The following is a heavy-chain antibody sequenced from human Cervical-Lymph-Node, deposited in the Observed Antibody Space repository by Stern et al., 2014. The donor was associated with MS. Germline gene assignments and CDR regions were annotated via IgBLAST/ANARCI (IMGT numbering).Heavy chain of an antibody. D-gene: IGHD3-3*01. J-gene: IGHJ6*02. CDR2: INTNTGNP. Sequence: QLVESGSELKKPGASVKVSCKASGYTFTTFPMNWVRQAPGQGLEWMGWINTNTGNPTYAQGFTGRFVFSLDTSVSTAYLQISSLKAEDTAVYYCTRVWSYYGDYGMDVWGQGTTVTVSS. V-gene: IGHV7-4-1*02. CDR1: GYTFTTFP. CDR3: TRVWSYYGDYGMDV.